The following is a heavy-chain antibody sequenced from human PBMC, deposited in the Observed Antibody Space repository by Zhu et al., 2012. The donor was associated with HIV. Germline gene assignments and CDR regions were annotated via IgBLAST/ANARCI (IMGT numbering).Heavy chain of an antibody. Sequence: EVQLVESGGGLVQPGGSLRLSCVASGFTFSSYEMNWVRQAPGKGLEWVSYISSGSSTIYYTDSVKGRFTISRDNARNSLFLQMSSLRAEDMAVYYCARPSGNYYYFDLWGLAPWSLS. CDR2: ISSGSSTI. CDR3: ARPSGNYYYFDL. D-gene: IGHD1-26*01. J-gene: IGHJ2*01. V-gene: IGHV3-48*03. CDR1: GFTFSSYE.